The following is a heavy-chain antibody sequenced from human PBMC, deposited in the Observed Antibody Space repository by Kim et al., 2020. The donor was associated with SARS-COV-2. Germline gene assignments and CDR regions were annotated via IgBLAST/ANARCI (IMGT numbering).Heavy chain of an antibody. Sequence: GGSLRLSCAASGFTFSSYSMNWVRQAPGKGLEWVSYISSSSSTIYYADSVKGRFTISRDNAKNSLYLQMNSLRAEDTAVYYCARNLAARNYYYYGMDVWGQGTTVTVSS. CDR3: ARNLAARNYYYYGMDV. V-gene: IGHV3-48*04. J-gene: IGHJ6*02. D-gene: IGHD6-25*01. CDR1: GFTFSSYS. CDR2: ISSSSSTI.